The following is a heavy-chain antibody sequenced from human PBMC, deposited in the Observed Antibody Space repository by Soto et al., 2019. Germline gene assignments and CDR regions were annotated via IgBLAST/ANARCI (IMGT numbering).Heavy chain of an antibody. D-gene: IGHD2-15*01. CDR2: ISRSGGNT. CDR1: GFTFSNYD. J-gene: IGHJ3*02. CDR3: ARGSPRDIVVVVAANYSHDAFVN. Sequence: HPGGSLRLSCEASGFTFSNYDMSWVRQAPGKGLEWVSAISRSGGNTYYADSVKGRFSIARDNSKNTLYMQMNSLRAEDTAVYYCARGSPRDIVVVVAANYSHDAFVNCGQTTIVTVS. V-gene: IGHV3-23*01.